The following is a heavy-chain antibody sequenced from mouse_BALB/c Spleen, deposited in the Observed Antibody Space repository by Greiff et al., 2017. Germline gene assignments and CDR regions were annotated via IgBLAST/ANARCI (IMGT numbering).Heavy chain of an antibody. CDR2: INPYNDGT. CDR3: ARGNYYRYDEGSYAMDY. Sequence: EVQLQQSGPELVKPGASVKMSCKASGYTFTSYVMHWVKQKPGQGLEWIGYINPYNDGTKYNEKFKGKATLTSDKSSSTAYMELSSLTSEDSAVYYCARGNYYRYDEGSYAMDYWGQGTSVTVSS. D-gene: IGHD2-14*01. CDR1: GYTFTSYV. J-gene: IGHJ4*01. V-gene: IGHV1-14*01.